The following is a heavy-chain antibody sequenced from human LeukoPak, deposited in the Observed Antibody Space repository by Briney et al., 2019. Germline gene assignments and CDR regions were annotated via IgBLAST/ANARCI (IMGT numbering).Heavy chain of an antibody. CDR2: ISYDGSNK. CDR1: GFTFSSYA. Sequence: GGSLRLSCAASGFTFSSYAMHWVRQAPGKGLEWVAVISYDGSNKYYADSVKGRFTISRDNSKNTLYLQMNSLRAEGTAVYYCARVWFGELYWFDYWGQGTLVTVSS. CDR3: ARVWFGELYWFDY. V-gene: IGHV3-30*04. D-gene: IGHD3-10*01. J-gene: IGHJ4*02.